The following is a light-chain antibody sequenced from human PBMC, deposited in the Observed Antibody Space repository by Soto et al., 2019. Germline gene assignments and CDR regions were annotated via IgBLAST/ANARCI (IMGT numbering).Light chain of an antibody. CDR2: EVR. Sequence: QSAPTQPPSASGSLGQSVTISCTGTSNDVGGYNYVAWYQQHPGKAPKLIVYEVRRRPSGVPDRFSGSKSGNTASLTISGLQTEDEADYYCSSYTSSATLVFGTGTKLTVL. CDR3: SSYTSSATLV. CDR1: SNDVGGYNY. J-gene: IGLJ1*01. V-gene: IGLV2-8*01.